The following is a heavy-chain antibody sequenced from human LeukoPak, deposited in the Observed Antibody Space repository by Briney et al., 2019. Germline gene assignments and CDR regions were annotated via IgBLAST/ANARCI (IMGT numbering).Heavy chain of an antibody. V-gene: IGHV4-39*01. Sequence: SETLSLTCTVSGGSISSSSYYWGWIRQPPGKGLEWIGSIYYSGSTYHNPSLKSRVTISVDTSKNQFSLKLSSVTAADTAVYYCARRGITGTIGYVDYWGQGTLVTVSS. CDR1: GGSISSSSYY. CDR3: ARRGITGTIGYVDY. CDR2: IYYSGST. J-gene: IGHJ4*02. D-gene: IGHD1-20*01.